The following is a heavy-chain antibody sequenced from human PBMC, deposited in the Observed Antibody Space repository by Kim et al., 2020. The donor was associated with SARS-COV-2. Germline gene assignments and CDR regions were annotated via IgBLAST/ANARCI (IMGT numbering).Heavy chain of an antibody. CDR1: GFTFSSNA. CDR2: IGGGGRST. CDR3: ATGRGGLVRADFDY. Sequence: GGSLRLSCAASGFTFSSNAMSWVRQAPGKGLECVSAIGGGGRSTYYADSVKGRFTISRDNSKNTLYLQMNSLRAEDTAVYYCATGRGGLVRADFDYWGQGTLVTVSS. J-gene: IGHJ4*02. V-gene: IGHV3-23*01. D-gene: IGHD2-15*01.